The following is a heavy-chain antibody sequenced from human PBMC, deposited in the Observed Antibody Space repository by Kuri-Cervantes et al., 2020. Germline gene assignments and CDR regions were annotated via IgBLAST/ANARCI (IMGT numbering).Heavy chain of an antibody. CDR3: AGFRELIPGAFDI. J-gene: IGHJ3*02. Sequence: SLKISCTASGFTFDDYAMHWVRQAPGKGLEWVSGISWNSGSIGYADSVKGRFTISRDNAKNSLYLQMNSLRAEDTAVYYCAGFRELIPGAFDIWGQGTMVTVSS. V-gene: IGHV3-9*01. CDR2: ISWNSGSI. CDR1: GFTFDDYA. D-gene: IGHD3-10*01.